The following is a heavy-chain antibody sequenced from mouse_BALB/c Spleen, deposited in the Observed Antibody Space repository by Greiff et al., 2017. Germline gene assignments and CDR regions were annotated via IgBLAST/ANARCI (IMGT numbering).Heavy chain of an antibody. D-gene: IGHD4-1*01. CDR3: ARDGIWYYAMDY. CDR2: INSNGGST. J-gene: IGHJ4*01. Sequence: EVNVVESGGGLVQPGGSLKLSCAASGFTFSSYGMSWVRQTPDKRLELVATINSNGGSTYYPDSVKGRFTISRDNAKNTLYLQMSSLKSEDTAMYYCARDGIWYYAMDYWGQGTSVTVSS. V-gene: IGHV5-6-3*01. CDR1: GFTFSSYG.